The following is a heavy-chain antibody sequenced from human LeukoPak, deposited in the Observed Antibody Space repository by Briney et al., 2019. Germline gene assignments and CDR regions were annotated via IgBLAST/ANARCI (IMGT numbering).Heavy chain of an antibody. CDR3: ARPSGSVTIFGVVDYFDY. CDR2: IAYDGSNE. V-gene: IGHV3-30*03. CDR1: GFSFGSYW. D-gene: IGHD3-3*01. Sequence: GGSLRLSCAASGFSFGSYWMNWVRQAPGKGLDWVASIAYDGSNENYAESVKGRFTISRDNSKNTLYLQLNSLRAEDTAVYYCARPSGSVTIFGVVDYFDYWGQGSLVTVSS. J-gene: IGHJ4*02.